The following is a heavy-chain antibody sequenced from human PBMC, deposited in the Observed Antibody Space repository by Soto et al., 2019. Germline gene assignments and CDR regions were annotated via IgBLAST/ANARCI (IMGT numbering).Heavy chain of an antibody. D-gene: IGHD2-21*02. J-gene: IGHJ4*02. CDR2: INAGNGNT. Sequence: QVQLGQSAAEVKKPGASVKVSCKASGYTFTSYAMHWVRQAPGQRLEWMGWINAGNGNTKYSQKLQGRVTITRDTSASTAYMELSILRSEDTAVYYCARSIVVVTVLDYWGQGTLVTVSS. CDR1: GYTFTSYA. V-gene: IGHV1-3*01. CDR3: ARSIVVVTVLDY.